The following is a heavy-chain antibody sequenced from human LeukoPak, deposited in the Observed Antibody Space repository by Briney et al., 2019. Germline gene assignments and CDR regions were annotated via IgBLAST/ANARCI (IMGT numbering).Heavy chain of an antibody. Sequence: GGSLRLSCAASGFTFSSYSMNWVRQAPGKGLEWISFISSRSSTIHYADSVKGRFTISRDNAKNSLYLQMNSLRAEDTAVYYCAGDHIAATTSGICWGQGTLVTVSS. CDR3: AGDHIAATTSGIC. CDR2: ISSRSSTI. D-gene: IGHD5-12*01. CDR1: GFTFSSYS. V-gene: IGHV3-48*01. J-gene: IGHJ4*02.